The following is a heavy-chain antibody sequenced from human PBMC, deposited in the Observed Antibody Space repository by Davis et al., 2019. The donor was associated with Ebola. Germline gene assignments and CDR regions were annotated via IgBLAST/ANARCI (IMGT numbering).Heavy chain of an antibody. CDR1: GFTFSGSA. Sequence: GGSLRLSCAASGFTFSGSAMHCVRQASGKGLEWVGRIRSKANSYATAYAASVKGRFTISRDDSKNTAYLQMNSLKTEDTAVYYCTSQTKVTDYWGQGTLVTVSS. D-gene: IGHD4-17*01. J-gene: IGHJ4*02. CDR3: TSQTKVTDY. V-gene: IGHV3-73*01. CDR2: IRSKANSYAT.